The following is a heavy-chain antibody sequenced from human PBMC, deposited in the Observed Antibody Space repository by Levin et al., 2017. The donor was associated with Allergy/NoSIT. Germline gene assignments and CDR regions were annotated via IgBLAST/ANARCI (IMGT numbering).Heavy chain of an antibody. CDR3: ARSNEASGRYSHAFEV. V-gene: IGHV3-23*01. CDR2: ISASGSST. D-gene: IGHD5-12*01. J-gene: IGHJ3*01. CDR1: GFTFSTYA. Sequence: GGSLRLSCAASGFTFSTYAMIWVRQAPGKGLEWVSSISASGSSTHYADSVKGRFTISRDGSRNTLSLQMNSLRAEDTAVYYCARSNEASGRYSHAFEVWGHGTMATVSS.